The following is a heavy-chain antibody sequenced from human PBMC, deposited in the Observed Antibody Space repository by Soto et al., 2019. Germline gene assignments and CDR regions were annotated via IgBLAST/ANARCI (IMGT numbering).Heavy chain of an antibody. D-gene: IGHD6-19*01. CDR2: IYYSGST. Sequence: SETLSLTFTVSGGSLSSFYWGWVREPPGKGLEWIGYIYYSGSTYYNPSLKSRVTISVDTSKNQFSMKLSSVTAADTAVYYCARSLWLVPPGGWFDPWGQGTLVTVSS. J-gene: IGHJ5*02. CDR3: ARSLWLVPPGGWFDP. V-gene: IGHV4-59*08. CDR1: GGSLSSFY.